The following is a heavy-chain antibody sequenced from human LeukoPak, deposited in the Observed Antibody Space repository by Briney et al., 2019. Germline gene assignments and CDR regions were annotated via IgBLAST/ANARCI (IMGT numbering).Heavy chain of an antibody. V-gene: IGHV3-53*01. CDR2: IYSGGNT. Sequence: PGGSLRLSCAASGFNVSTSPMSWVRQAPGKGLEWGSVIYSGGNTYYADSLKGRFTISRDTSRNTLYLQMNSLRAEDTAVYYCARDWAYDILTGFYGMDVWGQGTTVTVSS. D-gene: IGHD3-9*01. J-gene: IGHJ6*02. CDR3: ARDWAYDILTGFYGMDV. CDR1: GFNVSTSP.